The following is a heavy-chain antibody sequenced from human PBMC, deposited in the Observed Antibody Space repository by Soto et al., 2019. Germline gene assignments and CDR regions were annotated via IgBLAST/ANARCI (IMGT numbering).Heavy chain of an antibody. CDR2: IYYSGNT. CDR3: ARTSALGDCSSTSCIEN. V-gene: IGHV4-30-4*01. CDR1: GGSIGTIDYY. Sequence: VQLQESGPGLVKPSQTLSLTCTVSGGSIGTIDYYWTWIRQPPGKGLEWIGYIYYSGNTYYDPSLKSRVTITQDVSKNQFSVNLRSVTAADTAVYYRARTSALGDCSSTSCIENWGQGTLVTVAS. D-gene: IGHD2-2*01. J-gene: IGHJ4*02.